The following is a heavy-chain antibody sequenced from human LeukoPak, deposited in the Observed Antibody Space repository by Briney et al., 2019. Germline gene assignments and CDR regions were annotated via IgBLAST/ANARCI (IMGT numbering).Heavy chain of an antibody. V-gene: IGHV3-48*01. CDR2: ISSSSSTI. Sequence: GGSLRLSCAASGFTFSSYSMNWVRQAPGKGLEWVSYISSSSSTIYYADSVKGRFTISRYNAKNSLYQQMNSLRAEDTAVYYCARDSPPGIAVVRVGPDWFDPWGQGTLVTVSS. D-gene: IGHD6-19*01. CDR1: GFTFSSYS. J-gene: IGHJ5*02. CDR3: ARDSPPGIAVVRVGPDWFDP.